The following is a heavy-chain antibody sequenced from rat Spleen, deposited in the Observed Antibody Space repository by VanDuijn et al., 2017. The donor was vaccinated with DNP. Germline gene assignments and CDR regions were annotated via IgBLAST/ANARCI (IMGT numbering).Heavy chain of an antibody. CDR2: ITNSGSDT. V-gene: IGHV5-25*01. CDR3: ARQRVMYTTATGFAY. Sequence: EVQLVESGGGLVQPGRSLKLSCAASGFTFSDYYMAWVRQAPKKGLEWVASITNSGSDTKYRDSVQGRFTISRDNAKNTLYLQMDSLRSEDTATYYCARQRVMYTTATGFAYWGQGTLVTVSS. D-gene: IGHD1-6*01. J-gene: IGHJ3*01. CDR1: GFTFSDYY.